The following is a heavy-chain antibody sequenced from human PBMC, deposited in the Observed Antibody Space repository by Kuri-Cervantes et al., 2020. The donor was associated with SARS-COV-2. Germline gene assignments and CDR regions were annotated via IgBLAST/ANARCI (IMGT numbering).Heavy chain of an antibody. V-gene: IGHV4-4*07. CDR1: GGSIGSYY. J-gene: IGHJ6*02. D-gene: IGHD2-15*01. CDR2: IYTSGST. CDR3: ARDYAVVAAASNYSYYAMDV. Sequence: SETLSLTSTVSGGSIGSYYWSWIRQPAGKGLEWIGRIYTSGSTNNNPSLKSRPTISTDTSKNQFSLRLRSVTAANTALYFCARDYAVVAAASNYSYYAMDVWGQGTTVTVSS.